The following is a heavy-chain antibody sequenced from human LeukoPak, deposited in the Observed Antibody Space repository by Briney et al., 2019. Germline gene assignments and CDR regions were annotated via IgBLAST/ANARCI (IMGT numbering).Heavy chain of an antibody. CDR2: IIPIFGIA. CDR1: GGTFSSYA. V-gene: IGHV1-69*04. J-gene: IGHJ5*02. D-gene: IGHD3-9*01. Sequence: GASVKVSCKASGGTFSSYAISWVRQAPGQGLEWMGRIIPIFGIANYAQKSQGRVTITADKSTSTAYMELSSLRSEDTAVYYCARNYYDILTGYYRLDPWGQGALVTVSS. CDR3: ARNYYDILTGYYRLDP.